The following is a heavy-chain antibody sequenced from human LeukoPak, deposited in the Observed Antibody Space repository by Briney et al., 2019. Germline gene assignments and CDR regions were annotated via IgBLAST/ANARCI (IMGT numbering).Heavy chain of an antibody. D-gene: IGHD3-9*01. CDR2: IIPIFGTA. V-gene: IGHV1-69*05. J-gene: IGHJ4*02. CDR3: ATEIGHYDILTGYYADIDY. Sequence: SVKVSCKASGGTFSSYAISWVRQAPGQGLEWMGRIIPIFGTANYAQKFQGRVTITTDESTSTAYMELSSLRSEDTAVYYCATEIGHYDILTGYYADIDYWGQGALVTVSS. CDR1: GGTFSSYA.